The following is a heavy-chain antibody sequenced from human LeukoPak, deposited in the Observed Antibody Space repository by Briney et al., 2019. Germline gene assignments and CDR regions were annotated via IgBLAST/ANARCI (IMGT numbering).Heavy chain of an antibody. CDR3: ARDLWYSVSSAPPRPFDI. Sequence: PGGSLRLSCEASGFIFSSYEMKWVRHAPGEGLEWVSFIISSGRNMYYAESMKGRFNASRDNAKNSVDLQMNSRRAEDTAVYYCARDLWYSVSSAPPRPFDIWGEGTMVTVSS. V-gene: IGHV3-48*03. CDR2: IISSGRNM. D-gene: IGHD1-26*01. J-gene: IGHJ3*02. CDR1: GFIFSSYE.